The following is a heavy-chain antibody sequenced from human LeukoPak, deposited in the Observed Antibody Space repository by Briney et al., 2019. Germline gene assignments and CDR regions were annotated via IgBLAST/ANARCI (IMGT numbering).Heavy chain of an antibody. CDR1: GGTFSSYA. J-gene: IGHJ4*02. V-gene: IGHV1-69*05. D-gene: IGHD2-2*01. CDR3: ARVGPAAKLTFDY. CDR2: IIPIFGTA. Sequence: GASVKLSCKASGGTFSSYAISWVRQAPGQGLEWMGGIIPIFGTANYAQKFQGRVTITTDESTSTAYMELSSLRSEDTAVYYCARVGPAAKLTFDYWGKGTLVTVSS.